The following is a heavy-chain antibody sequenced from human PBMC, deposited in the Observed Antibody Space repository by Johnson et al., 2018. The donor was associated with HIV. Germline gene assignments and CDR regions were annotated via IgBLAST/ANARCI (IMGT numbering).Heavy chain of an antibody. CDR1: GFTFSSYG. CDR2: IRYDGSNK. D-gene: IGHD3-22*01. V-gene: IGHV3-30*02. Sequence: QVQLVESGGVVVQPGGSLRLSCAASGFTFSSYGMHWVRQAPGKGLQWVTFIRYDGSNKYYADSVNGRFTISRDNSKNTLYLQMNSLRAEDTAVYYCAKDVGNYWPNAFDFWGQGTMLTVSS. J-gene: IGHJ3*01. CDR3: AKDVGNYWPNAFDF.